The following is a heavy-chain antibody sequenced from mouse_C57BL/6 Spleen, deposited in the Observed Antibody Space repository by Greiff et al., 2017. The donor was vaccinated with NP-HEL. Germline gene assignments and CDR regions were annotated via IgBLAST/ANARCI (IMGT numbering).Heavy chain of an antibody. J-gene: IGHJ2*01. Sequence: QVQLHQSGPELVKPGASVKISCKASGYAFSSSWMNWVKQRPGKGLEWIGRIYPGDGDTNYNGKFKGKATLTADKSSSTAYMQLSSLTSEDSAVYFCARGSDYFDYWGQGTTLTVSS. CDR2: IYPGDGDT. CDR3: ARGSDYFDY. V-gene: IGHV1-82*01. CDR1: GYAFSSSW.